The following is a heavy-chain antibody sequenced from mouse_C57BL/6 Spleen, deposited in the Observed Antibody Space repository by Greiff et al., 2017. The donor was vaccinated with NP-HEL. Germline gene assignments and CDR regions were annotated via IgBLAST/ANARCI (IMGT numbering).Heavy chain of an antibody. CDR2: INPNNGGT. Sequence: VQLQQSGPELVKPGASVKISCKASGYTFTDYYMNWVKQSHGKSLEWIGDINPNNGGTSYNQKFKGKAPLTVDKSSSTAYMELRSLTSEDSAVYYCAIGAMDYWGQGTSVTVAS. CDR3: AIGAMDY. J-gene: IGHJ4*01. D-gene: IGHD3-1*01. V-gene: IGHV1-26*01. CDR1: GYTFTDYY.